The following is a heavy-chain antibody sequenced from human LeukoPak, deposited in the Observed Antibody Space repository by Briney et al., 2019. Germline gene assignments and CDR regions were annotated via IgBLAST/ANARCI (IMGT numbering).Heavy chain of an antibody. CDR1: GGSISSYY. CDR3: ARVTGYMVEDYFDY. CDR2: IYYSGSA. V-gene: IGHV4-59*01. J-gene: IGHJ4*02. Sequence: SETLSLTCTVSGGSISSYYWSWIRQPPGKGLEWIGYIYYSGSANYHPSLKSRVTISVDTSKNRFSLRLSSVTAADTAVYYCARVTGYMVEDYFDYWGEGTLVTVSS. D-gene: IGHD6-13*01.